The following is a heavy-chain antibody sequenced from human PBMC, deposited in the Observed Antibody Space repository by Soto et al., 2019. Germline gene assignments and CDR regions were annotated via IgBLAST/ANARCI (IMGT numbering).Heavy chain of an antibody. J-gene: IGHJ4*02. CDR1: GYSFTSYA. D-gene: IGHD2-21*02. V-gene: IGHV1-3*01. CDR3: ARSIVVVTALDY. Sequence: ASVKVSCKASGYSFTSYAMHWVRQAPGQRLEWMGWINAGNGNTKYSQKFQGRVTITRDTSASTAYMELSSLRSEDTAVYYCARSIVVVTALDYWGQGTLVTVS. CDR2: INAGNGNT.